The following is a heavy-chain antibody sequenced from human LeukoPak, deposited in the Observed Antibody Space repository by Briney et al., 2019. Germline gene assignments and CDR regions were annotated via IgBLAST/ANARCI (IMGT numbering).Heavy chain of an antibody. D-gene: IGHD4-17*01. V-gene: IGHV1-2*02. Sequence: ASVELSCKASGYTFTGNYMHWVRQAPGQGLEWMGWIEPNSGGPFYAQKFQGRVTMTRDTSISTAYMELSRLTSDDTAVYYCAREGVPVTARAFDIWGQGTMVTVSS. CDR1: GYTFTGNY. CDR3: AREGVPVTARAFDI. CDR2: IEPNSGGP. J-gene: IGHJ3*02.